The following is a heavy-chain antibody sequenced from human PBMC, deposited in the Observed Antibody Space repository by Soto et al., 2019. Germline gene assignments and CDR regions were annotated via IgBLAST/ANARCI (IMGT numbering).Heavy chain of an antibody. CDR3: ARDRSPRGIGIAASPGGWFDP. CDR1: GFTFSSYA. Sequence: QVQLVESGGGVVQPGRSLRLSCAASGFTFSSYAMHWVRQAPGKGLEWVAVISYDGSNKYYADSVKGRFTISRDNSKNTLYLQMNSLRAEDTAVYYCARDRSPRGIGIAASPGGWFDPWGQGTLVTVSS. CDR2: ISYDGSNK. D-gene: IGHD6-13*01. V-gene: IGHV3-30-3*01. J-gene: IGHJ5*02.